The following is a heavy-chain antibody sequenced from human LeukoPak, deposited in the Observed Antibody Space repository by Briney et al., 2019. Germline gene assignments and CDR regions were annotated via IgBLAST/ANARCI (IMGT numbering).Heavy chain of an antibody. CDR1: GVTLSTYA. CDR2: IKLDGSEK. D-gene: IGHD3-10*01. Sequence: GGSLRLSCAASGVTLSTYAMSWARQAPGKGLEWVANIKLDGSEKYYVDSVKGRFTISRDNAKNSLYLQMSSLRAEDTAVYYCAREWLMVRGVRDCWGQGTLVTVSS. CDR3: AREWLMVRGVRDC. J-gene: IGHJ4*02. V-gene: IGHV3-7*03.